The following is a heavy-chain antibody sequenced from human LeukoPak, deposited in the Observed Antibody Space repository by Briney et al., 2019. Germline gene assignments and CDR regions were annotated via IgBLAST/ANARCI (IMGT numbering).Heavy chain of an antibody. CDR3: ARDEIRAAGGYYFDN. D-gene: IGHD6-13*01. J-gene: IGHJ4*02. Sequence: SVKVSCKASGGTFSSYAISWVRQAPGQGLEWMGGIIPIFDTPNYAQKFQGRVTTTADESTSTAYMELSSLRSEDTAMYYCARDEIRAAGGYYFDNWGQGTLVTVTS. CDR2: IIPIFDTP. V-gene: IGHV1-69*13. CDR1: GGTFSSYA.